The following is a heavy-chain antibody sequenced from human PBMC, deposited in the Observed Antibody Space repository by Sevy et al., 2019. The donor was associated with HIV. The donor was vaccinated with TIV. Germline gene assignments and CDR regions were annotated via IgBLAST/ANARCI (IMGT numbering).Heavy chain of an antibody. CDR1: GFTFSSYA. J-gene: IGHJ3*02. CDR3: AKEMYYYDSSGRPEGAFDI. CDR2: ISGSGGST. D-gene: IGHD3-22*01. Sequence: GGSLRLSCAASGFTFSSYAMNWVRQAPGKGLEWVSAISGSGGSTYYAESVKGRFTISRDNSKNTLYLQMNSLRAEDTAVYYCAKEMYYYDSSGRPEGAFDIWGQGTMVTVSS. V-gene: IGHV3-23*01.